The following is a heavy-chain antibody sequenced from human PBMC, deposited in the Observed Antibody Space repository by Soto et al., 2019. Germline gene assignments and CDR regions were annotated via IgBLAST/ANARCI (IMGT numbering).Heavy chain of an antibody. CDR3: ARDPNYYDSSTPLL. J-gene: IGHJ4*02. CDR1: GGTFSSYT. Sequence: ASVKLSCKASGGTFSSYTISWVRQAPGQGLEWMGRIIPILGIANYAQKFQGRVTITADKSTSTAYMELSSLRSEDTAVYYCARDPNYYDSSTPLLWGQGTLVTVSS. CDR2: IIPILGIA. D-gene: IGHD3-22*01. V-gene: IGHV1-69*04.